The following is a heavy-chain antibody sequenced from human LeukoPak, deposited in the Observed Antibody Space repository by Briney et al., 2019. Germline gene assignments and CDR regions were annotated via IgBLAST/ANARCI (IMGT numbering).Heavy chain of an antibody. Sequence: ASVKVSCKASGYTFTSYDINWVRKATGQGLEWMGWMNPNSGNTGYAQKFQGRVTMTRNTSISTAYMELSSLRSEDTAVYYCARAYCTNGVCHHYYYYYYMDVWGKGTTVTVSS. D-gene: IGHD2-8*01. CDR3: ARAYCTNGVCHHYYYYYYMDV. CDR2: MNPNSGNT. J-gene: IGHJ6*03. CDR1: GYTFTSYD. V-gene: IGHV1-8*01.